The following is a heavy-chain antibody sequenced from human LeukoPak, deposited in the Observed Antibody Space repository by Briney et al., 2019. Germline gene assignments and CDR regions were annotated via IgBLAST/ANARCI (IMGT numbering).Heavy chain of an antibody. CDR1: GYTFTSYG. Sequence: ASVKVSCKASGYTFTSYGISWVRQAPGQGLEWMGWISAYNGNTNYAQKLQGRVTMTTDTSTSTAYMELRSLRSDDTAVYYCARSLPDLDSSGFPSFDIWGQATMVTVSS. V-gene: IGHV1-18*01. CDR2: ISAYNGNT. CDR3: ARSLPDLDSSGFPSFDI. J-gene: IGHJ3*02. D-gene: IGHD3-22*01.